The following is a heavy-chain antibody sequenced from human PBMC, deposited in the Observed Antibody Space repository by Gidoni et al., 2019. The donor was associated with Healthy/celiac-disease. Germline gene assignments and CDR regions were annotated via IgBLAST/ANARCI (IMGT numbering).Heavy chain of an antibody. D-gene: IGHD6-6*01. V-gene: IGHV3-11*06. CDR1: GFTFSDYY. CDR3: ARIERGPYSSSSWFDP. J-gene: IGHJ5*02. Sequence: QVQLVESGGGLVKPGGSLRLYCAASGFTFSDYYMSWIRQAPGKGLEWVSYISSSSSYTNDADSGKGRFTISRDNAKNSLYLQMNSLRAEDTAVYYCARIERGPYSSSSWFDPWGQGTLVTVSS. CDR2: ISSSSSYT.